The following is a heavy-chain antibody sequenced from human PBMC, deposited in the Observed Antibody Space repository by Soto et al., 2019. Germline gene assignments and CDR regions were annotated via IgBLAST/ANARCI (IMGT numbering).Heavy chain of an antibody. Sequence: VQLVESGGGVVQPGRSLRLSCAASGFTFSDYAIHWVRQAPGKGLEWVAVVSHDGRNTHYADSVKGRFTISRDSSKKTVSLEMTSLRADATGVYYCATGGRQWLVTSGFNYWGQGARVTVSS. CDR3: ATGGRQWLVTSGFNY. J-gene: IGHJ4*02. D-gene: IGHD6-19*01. CDR1: GFTFSDYA. V-gene: IGHV3-30*03. CDR2: VSHDGRNT.